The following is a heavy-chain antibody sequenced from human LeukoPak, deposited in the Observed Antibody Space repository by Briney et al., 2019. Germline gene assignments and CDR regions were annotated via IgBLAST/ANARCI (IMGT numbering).Heavy chain of an antibody. D-gene: IGHD3-3*01. V-gene: IGHV3-11*01. Sequence: PGGSLRLSCAASGFTFSDYYMRRIRQAPGKGLEWVSYISSSGSTIYYADSVKGRFPISRENAKNSLYLQMNSLRAEDKAVYYCARDFAEYYDFWSGYYPYYYYYMDVWGKGTTVTVS. CDR1: GFTFSDYY. J-gene: IGHJ6*03. CDR2: ISSSGSTI. CDR3: ARDFAEYYDFWSGYYPYYYYYMDV.